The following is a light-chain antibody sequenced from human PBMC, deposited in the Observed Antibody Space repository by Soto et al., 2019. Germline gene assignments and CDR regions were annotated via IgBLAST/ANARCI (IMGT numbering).Light chain of an antibody. V-gene: IGKV3-20*01. Sequence: EFVLTQSPGTLSLSPGERATLSCRASQSFSINYLAWYQQKPGQAPRLLIYGASSRATGIPDRFSGSGSGTDFTLTISRLEPEDVAVYYCQQYAASPYTFGQGTKLEIK. J-gene: IGKJ2*01. CDR1: QSFSINY. CDR2: GAS. CDR3: QQYAASPYT.